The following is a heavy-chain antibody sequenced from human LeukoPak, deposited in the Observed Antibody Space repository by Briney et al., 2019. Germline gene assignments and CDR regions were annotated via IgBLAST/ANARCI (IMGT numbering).Heavy chain of an antibody. V-gene: IGHV4-59*01. CDR1: GGSISRYY. J-gene: IGHJ4*02. CDR2: IYYSGTT. CDR3: ARVGGTGDFDY. Sequence: SETLSLTCTVSGGSISRYYWSWIRQPPGKGLEWIGYIYYSGTTNYNPSLKSRVTISVDTSKNQFSLNLSSVTAADTALYYCARVGGTGDFDYSGQGTLVTVSS. D-gene: IGHD3-16*01.